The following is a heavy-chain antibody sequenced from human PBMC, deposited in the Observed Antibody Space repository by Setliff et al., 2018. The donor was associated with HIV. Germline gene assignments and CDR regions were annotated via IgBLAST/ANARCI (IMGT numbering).Heavy chain of an antibody. CDR2: ISYDGSNK. V-gene: IGHV3-30*03. CDR1: GFTFSSYG. J-gene: IGHJ6*02. Sequence: PGGSLRLSCAASGFTFSSYGMHWVRQAPGKGLEWVAVISYDGSNKYYADSVKGRFTISRDNSKNTLYLQMNSLRAEDTAVYYCARLREYYSYGMDVWGQGTTVTVSS. CDR3: ARLREYYSYGMDV.